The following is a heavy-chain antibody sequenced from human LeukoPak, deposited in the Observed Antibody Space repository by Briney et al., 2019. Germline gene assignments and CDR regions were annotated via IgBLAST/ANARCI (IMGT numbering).Heavy chain of an antibody. Sequence: GASVKVSCKASGYTFTGYYMHWVRQAPGQGLEWMGRINPNSGGTNYAQKFQGRVTMTRDTSISTAYMELSRLRSDDTAVYYCARGGYCSSTSCYYYYYGMDVWGQGTTVTVSS. CDR2: INPNSGGT. CDR3: ARGGYCSSTSCYYYYYGMDV. V-gene: IGHV1-2*06. CDR1: GYTFTGYY. J-gene: IGHJ6*02. D-gene: IGHD2-2*01.